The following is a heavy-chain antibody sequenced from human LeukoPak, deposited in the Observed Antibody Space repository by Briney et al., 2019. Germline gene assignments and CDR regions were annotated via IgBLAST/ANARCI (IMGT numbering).Heavy chain of an antibody. Sequence: SGGSLRLSCAASGFTFSSYEMNWVRQAPGKGLEWVSYISSSGSTIYYADSVKGRFTISRDNAKNSLYLQMNSLRAEDTAVYYCARGWGWLQLGWFDPWGQGTLVTVSS. J-gene: IGHJ5*02. D-gene: IGHD5-24*01. CDR3: ARGWGWLQLGWFDP. CDR1: GFTFSSYE. CDR2: ISSSGSTI. V-gene: IGHV3-48*03.